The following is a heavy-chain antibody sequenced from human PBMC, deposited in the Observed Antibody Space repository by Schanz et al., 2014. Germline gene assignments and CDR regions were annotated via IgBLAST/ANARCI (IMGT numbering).Heavy chain of an antibody. J-gene: IGHJ4*02. CDR3: ARGTDWNLHY. CDR2: IYSGIGA. D-gene: IGHD1-1*01. CDR1: GFTVSSNH. V-gene: IGHV3-66*01. Sequence: EVRLVESGGGLVQPGGSLRLSCAVSGFTVSSNHMSWVRQAPGKGLEWVSVIYSGIGAYYADSVKDRFTVSRDNSKNTVYLQMNRLRAEDTAVYYCARGTDWNLHYWGQGALVTVSS.